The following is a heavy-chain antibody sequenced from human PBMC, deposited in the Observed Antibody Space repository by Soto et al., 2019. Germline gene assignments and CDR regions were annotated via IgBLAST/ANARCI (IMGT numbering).Heavy chain of an antibody. CDR3: ARATWLQVWSHAFDI. D-gene: IGHD5-18*01. Sequence: GESLKISCEGSGYSFTIYWIGWVRQMPGKGLEWMGIIYPDDSDTRYSPSFQGQVTISADKSITTAYLQWSSLKASDTAMYYCARATWLQVWSHAFDIWGQGTMVTVSS. J-gene: IGHJ3*02. CDR2: IYPDDSDT. V-gene: IGHV5-51*01. CDR1: GYSFTIYW.